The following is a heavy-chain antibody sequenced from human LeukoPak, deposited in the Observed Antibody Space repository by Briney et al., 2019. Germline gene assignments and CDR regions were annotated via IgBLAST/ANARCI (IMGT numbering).Heavy chain of an antibody. CDR3: ARVRDYLFDY. Sequence: ASVKVSCKASGYTFTSHGISWVRQAPGQGLEWMGWIRPSTGDTDYALNLQGRVTMTTDTSTSTAYMELRSLRSDDTAVYYCARVRDYLFDYWGQGTLVTVSS. D-gene: IGHD2/OR15-2a*01. J-gene: IGHJ4*02. CDR2: IRPSTGDT. V-gene: IGHV1-18*01. CDR1: GYTFTSHG.